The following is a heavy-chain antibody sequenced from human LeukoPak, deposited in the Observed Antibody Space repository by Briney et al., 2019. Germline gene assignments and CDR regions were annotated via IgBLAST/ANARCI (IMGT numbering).Heavy chain of an antibody. J-gene: IGHJ3*02. CDR3: ARGAPKEIQLWLRLRGVAFDI. V-gene: IGHV4-34*01. CDR2: INHSGST. D-gene: IGHD5-18*01. CDR1: GGSFSGYY. Sequence: KPPETLSLTCAVYGGSFSGYYWSWIRQPLGKGLEWIGEINHSGSTNYNPSLKSRVTISVDTSKNQFSLKLNSVTAADTAVYYCARGAPKEIQLWLRLRGVAFDIWGQGTMVTVSS.